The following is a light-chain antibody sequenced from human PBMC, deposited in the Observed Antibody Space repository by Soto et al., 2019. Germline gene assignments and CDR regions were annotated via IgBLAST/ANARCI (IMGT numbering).Light chain of an antibody. CDR2: DAS. V-gene: IGKV3-11*01. CDR1: QSVSSN. J-gene: IGKJ4*01. Sequence: EIVLTQSPVTLSLSPGERATLSCRASQSVSSNLAWYQQKPGQAPRLLIFDASNRATGIPARFSGSGSGTDFTLTISSLEPEDFAFYYCQQRSDWPSTFGGGTKVEIK. CDR3: QQRSDWPST.